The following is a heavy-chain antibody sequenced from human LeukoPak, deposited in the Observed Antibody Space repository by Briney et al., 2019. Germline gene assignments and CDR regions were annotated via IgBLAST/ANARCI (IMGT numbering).Heavy chain of an antibody. D-gene: IGHD3-9*01. CDR3: ARVAAYYDILTGSTFDP. CDR2: SHYSGNT. Sequence: SETLSLTCSVSDDSISSYYWNWIRQPPGKPLEWIGYSHYSGNTNYNPSLKSRVTTLVDTSKKQFSLRLSSVTAADTAVYYCARVAAYYDILTGSTFDPWGQGTLVTVSS. CDR1: DDSISSYY. V-gene: IGHV4-59*08. J-gene: IGHJ5*02.